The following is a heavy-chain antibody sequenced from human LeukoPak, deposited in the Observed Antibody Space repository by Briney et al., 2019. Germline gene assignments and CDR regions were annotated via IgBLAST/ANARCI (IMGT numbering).Heavy chain of an antibody. CDR1: GFTFSNAW. Sequence: GGSLRLSCAASGFTFSNAWMNWVRQAPGKGLEWVGRIKSKTHGGTTDYAAPVKGRFTISRDDSKNTLYLQMNSLKTEDTAVYYCTTAVSVPNDFDYWGQGTLVTVSS. CDR3: TTAVSVPNDFDY. CDR2: IKSKTHGGTT. D-gene: IGHD1-1*01. V-gene: IGHV3-15*07. J-gene: IGHJ4*02.